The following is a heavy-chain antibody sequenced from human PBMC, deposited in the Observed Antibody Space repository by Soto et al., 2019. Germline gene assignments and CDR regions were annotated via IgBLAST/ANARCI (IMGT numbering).Heavy chain of an antibody. J-gene: IGHJ4*02. Sequence: QMQLVQSGPEVKKPGTSVKVSCKASGFTFTSSAVQWVRQARGQRLEWIGWIGVGSGTRDYAQKFQERVTITRDMSTNTAYMELSSLRSEDTAVYYCAALGVNFDHWGQGTLVTVSS. CDR3: AALGVNFDH. CDR2: IGVGSGTR. V-gene: IGHV1-58*01. CDR1: GFTFTSSA. D-gene: IGHD2-8*01.